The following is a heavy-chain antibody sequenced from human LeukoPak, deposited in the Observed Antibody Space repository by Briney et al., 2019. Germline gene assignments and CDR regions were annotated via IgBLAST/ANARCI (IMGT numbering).Heavy chain of an antibody. Sequence: GGSLRLSCAASGFTFSSYGMSWVRQAPGKGLEWVAFIRYDGSNKYYADSVKGRFTISRDNAKNSLYLQMDSLRAEDTAVYYCARDQVGATEDYYYYYMDVWGKGTTVTISS. CDR1: GFTFSSYG. CDR3: ARDQVGATEDYYYYYMDV. J-gene: IGHJ6*03. D-gene: IGHD1-26*01. V-gene: IGHV3-30*02. CDR2: IRYDGSNK.